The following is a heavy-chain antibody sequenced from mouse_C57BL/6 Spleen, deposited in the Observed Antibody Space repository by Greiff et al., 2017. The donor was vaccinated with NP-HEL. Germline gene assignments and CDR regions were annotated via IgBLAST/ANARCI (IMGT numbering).Heavy chain of an antibody. D-gene: IGHD3-2*02. Sequence: QVQLKQPGAELVRPGSSVKLSCKASGYTFTSYWMHWVKQRPIQGLEWIGNIDPSDSETHYNQKFKDKATLTVDKSSSTAYMQLSSLTSEDSAVYYCARVDSSGLDYWGQGTTLTVSS. CDR3: ARVDSSGLDY. J-gene: IGHJ2*01. V-gene: IGHV1-52*01. CDR1: GYTFTSYW. CDR2: IDPSDSET.